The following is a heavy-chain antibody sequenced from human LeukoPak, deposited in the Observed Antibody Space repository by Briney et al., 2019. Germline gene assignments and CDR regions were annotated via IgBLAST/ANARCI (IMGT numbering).Heavy chain of an antibody. V-gene: IGHV3-21*01. CDR2: ISSSNSYI. CDR1: GFTFSDYA. D-gene: IGHD5-24*01. CDR3: ARDLIGGYNGGYFDS. J-gene: IGHJ4*02. Sequence: PGGSPRLSCAASGFTFSDYAMSWVRQAPGKGLEWVSSISSSNSYIYYADSVKGRFTISKDDAKNSLSLHMNSLRAEDTAVYYCARDLIGGYNGGYFDSWGQGILVTVSS.